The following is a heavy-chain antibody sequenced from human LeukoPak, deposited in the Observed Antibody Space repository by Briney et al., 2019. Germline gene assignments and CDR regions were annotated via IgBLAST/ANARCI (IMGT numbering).Heavy chain of an antibody. CDR2: IRYIGTT. D-gene: IGHD6-13*01. CDR3: TRQLSWASDTGDS. CDR1: GGSISGSRRY. Sequence: SETLSLTCNVSGGSISGSRRYWGWVRQPPGGGLEWIGSIRYIGTTYYNPSLQSRLTIPVDNSQNQFSLKLKSVTAAGTSMYYCTRQLSWASDTGDSWGQGTLVTVSS. J-gene: IGHJ5*01. V-gene: IGHV4-39*01.